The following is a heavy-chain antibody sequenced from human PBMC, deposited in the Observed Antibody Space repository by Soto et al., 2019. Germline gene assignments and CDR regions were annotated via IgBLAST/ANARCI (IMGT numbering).Heavy chain of an antibody. Sequence: QVQLQESGPGLVKSSETLSLTCTVSGGSISNYYWSWVRQPPGKGLEWIGYIHYSGSTDYNPSLKSRVTIPVDTSKNQFSLKLNSVTTADAAVYYCARDRGFRYFDLWGRGTLVTVSS. V-gene: IGHV4-59*01. CDR1: GGSISNYY. D-gene: IGHD1-26*01. CDR3: ARDRGFRYFDL. CDR2: IHYSGST. J-gene: IGHJ2*01.